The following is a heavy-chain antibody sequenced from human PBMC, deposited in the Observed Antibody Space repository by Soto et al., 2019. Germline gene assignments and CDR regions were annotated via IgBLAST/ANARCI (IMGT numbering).Heavy chain of an antibody. D-gene: IGHD5-12*01. V-gene: IGHV1-69*13. J-gene: IGHJ4*02. Sequence: ASVKVSCKASGGTFSSYAISWVRQAPGQGLEWMGGIIPIFGTANYAQKFQGRVTITADESTSTAYMELSSLRSEDTAVYYCARDLRDGYNYRFDYWGQGTLVTVSS. CDR2: IIPIFGTA. CDR1: GGTFSSYA. CDR3: ARDLRDGYNYRFDY.